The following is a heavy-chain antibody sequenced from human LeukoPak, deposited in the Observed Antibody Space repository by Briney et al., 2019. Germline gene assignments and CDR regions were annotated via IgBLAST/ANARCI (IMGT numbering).Heavy chain of an antibody. CDR3: ARGPRGGRQYYYYYYMDV. V-gene: IGHV4-34*01. CDR2: INHSGST. D-gene: IGHD1-26*01. Sequence: SGTLSLTCAVYGGSFSGYYWSWIRQPPGKGLEWIGEINHSGSTNYNPSLKSRVTISVDTSKNQFSLKLSSVTAADTAVYYCARGPRGGRQYYYYYYMDVWGKGTTVTVSS. J-gene: IGHJ6*03. CDR1: GGSFSGYY.